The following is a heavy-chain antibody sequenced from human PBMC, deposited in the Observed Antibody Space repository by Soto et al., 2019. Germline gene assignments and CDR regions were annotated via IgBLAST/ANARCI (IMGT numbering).Heavy chain of an antibody. CDR2: ISGSGGST. V-gene: IGHV3-23*01. Sequence: GGSLRLSCAASGFTFSSYAMSWVRQAPGKGLEWVSAISGSGGSTYYADSVKGRFTISRDNSKNTLYLQMNSLRAEETAVYYCAKDYSLSEPPLSVFSTSPERAVAGNFDYWGQGTLVTVSS. CDR1: GFTFSSYA. D-gene: IGHD6-19*01. CDR3: AKDYSLSEPPLSVFSTSPERAVAGNFDY. J-gene: IGHJ4*02.